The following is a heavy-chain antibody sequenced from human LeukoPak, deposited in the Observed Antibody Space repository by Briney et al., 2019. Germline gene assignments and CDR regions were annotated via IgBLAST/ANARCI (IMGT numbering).Heavy chain of an antibody. Sequence: GGSLRLSCAASGFTFSSYGMHSVRQAPGKGLGWVAFIRYEGSNKYYADSVKGRFTISRDNSKNTLYLQMNSLRAEDTAVYYCAKDLTYYDSSGKNDYWGQGTLVTVSS. D-gene: IGHD3-22*01. CDR1: GFTFSSYG. CDR3: AKDLTYYDSSGKNDY. CDR2: IRYEGSNK. V-gene: IGHV3-30*02. J-gene: IGHJ4*02.